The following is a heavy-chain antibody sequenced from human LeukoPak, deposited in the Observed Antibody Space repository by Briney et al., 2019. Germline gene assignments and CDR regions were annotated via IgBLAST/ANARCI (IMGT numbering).Heavy chain of an antibody. Sequence: GGSLRLSCAASGFIFSTYGMHWVRQAPGKGLEWVAVIWYDGSNKYYAESVKGRFTISRDNSKNTLFLQLNSLRAEDTAVYYCARAVGPFDYWGQGTLVTVSS. CDR1: GFIFSTYG. CDR3: ARAVGPFDY. V-gene: IGHV3-33*01. CDR2: IWYDGSNK. J-gene: IGHJ4*02. D-gene: IGHD3/OR15-3a*01.